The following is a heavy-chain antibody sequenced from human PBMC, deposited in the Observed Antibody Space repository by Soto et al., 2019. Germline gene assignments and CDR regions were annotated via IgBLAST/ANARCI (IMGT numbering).Heavy chain of an antibody. CDR1: GFTFSTYA. CDR2: ISGSGGST. J-gene: IGHJ4*02. CDR3: AKNWDTTFSSSSH. Sequence: EVQLLESGGGLVQPGGSLRLSCAASGFTFSTYAMSWVRQAPGKGLEWVSAISGSGGSTCYADSVKGRFTISRDKSKNTLYLQMNSLRAEDTAVYYCAKNWDTTFSSSSHWGQGTLVTVSS. D-gene: IGHD6-6*01. V-gene: IGHV3-23*01.